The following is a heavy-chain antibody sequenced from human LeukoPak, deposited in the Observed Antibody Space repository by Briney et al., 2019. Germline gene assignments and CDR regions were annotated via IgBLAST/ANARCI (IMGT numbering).Heavy chain of an antibody. CDR2: IIPIFGTA. J-gene: IGHJ4*02. CDR1: GGTFSSYA. Sequence: ASVTVACTASGGTFSSYAISWVRQAPGQGLEWMGGIIPIFGTANYAQRFQGRVTITTDESTSTAYMELSSLRSEDRALSYCARGFGEFPPFDYWGQGTLVTASS. D-gene: IGHD3-10*01. CDR3: ARGFGEFPPFDY. V-gene: IGHV1-69*05.